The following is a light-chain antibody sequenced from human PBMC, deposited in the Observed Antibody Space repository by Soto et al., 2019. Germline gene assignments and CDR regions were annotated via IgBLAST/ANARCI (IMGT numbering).Light chain of an antibody. Sequence: DIQMTQSPSTLSASVGDRVTITCRASQSISIWLAWYQQKPGKAPKLLIYKASSLESGVPSRFSGSGSGTEFTLTITSLQPDDFATYYCQQYNRVSRTFGQGTKVEIK. V-gene: IGKV1-5*03. CDR2: KAS. CDR3: QQYNRVSRT. J-gene: IGKJ1*01. CDR1: QSISIW.